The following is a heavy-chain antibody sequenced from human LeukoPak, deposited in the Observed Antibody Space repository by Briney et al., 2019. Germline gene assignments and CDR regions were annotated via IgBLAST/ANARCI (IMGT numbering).Heavy chain of an antibody. CDR3: ATKNYYYYYMDV. CDR2: ISAYNGNT. Sequence: GASVKVSCKASGYTFTSYGISWVRQAPGQGLEWMGWISAYNGNTNYAQKLQGRVTMATDTSTSTAYMELSSLRSEDTAVYYCATKNYYYYYMDVWGKGTTVTISS. V-gene: IGHV1-18*01. J-gene: IGHJ6*03. CDR1: GYTFTSYG. D-gene: IGHD1-7*01.